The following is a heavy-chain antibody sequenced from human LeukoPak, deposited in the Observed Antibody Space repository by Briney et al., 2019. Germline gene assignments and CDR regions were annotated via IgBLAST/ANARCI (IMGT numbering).Heavy chain of an antibody. J-gene: IGHJ4*02. V-gene: IGHV4-39*01. D-gene: IGHD3-10*01. CDR1: GGSIRSSSYY. CDR2: MDYSGST. CDR3: ARHGSYGSGSYHYLDY. Sequence: SETLSLTCTLSGGSIRSSSYYWGWIRQPPGKGLEWIGSMDYSGSTYCNPSLKSRVTVSVDTSRNQFALKLSSVTAADTAVNYCARHGSYGSGSYHYLDYWGQGTQVTVPS.